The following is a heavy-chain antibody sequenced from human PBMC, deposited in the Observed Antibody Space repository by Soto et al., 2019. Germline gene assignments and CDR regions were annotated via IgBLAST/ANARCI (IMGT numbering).Heavy chain of an antibody. CDR1: GFTFSSYA. J-gene: IGHJ4*02. D-gene: IGHD6-13*01. V-gene: IGHV3-23*01. CDR3: ARRSSSWYFDY. CDR2: ISGSDGST. Sequence: EVPLLESGGGLVQPGGSLRLSCAASGFTFSSYAMNWVRQAPGKGLEWVSVISGSDGSTYHADSVKGRFTISRDNSKNTLNLQMNSLRAEDTAVYYCARRSSSWYFDYWGQGTLVTVSS.